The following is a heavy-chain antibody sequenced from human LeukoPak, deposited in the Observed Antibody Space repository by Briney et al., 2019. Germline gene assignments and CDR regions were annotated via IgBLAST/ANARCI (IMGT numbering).Heavy chain of an antibody. CDR2: IYYSGST. Sequence: PSETLSLTRTVSGGSISSSSYYWGWIRQPPGKGLEWIGSIYYSGSTYYNPSLKSRVTISVDTSKNQFSLKLSSVTAADTAVYYCAREAFTYYYGSGSENFDYWGQGTLVTVSS. V-gene: IGHV4-39*07. CDR3: AREAFTYYYGSGSENFDY. D-gene: IGHD3-10*01. CDR1: GGSISSSSYY. J-gene: IGHJ4*02.